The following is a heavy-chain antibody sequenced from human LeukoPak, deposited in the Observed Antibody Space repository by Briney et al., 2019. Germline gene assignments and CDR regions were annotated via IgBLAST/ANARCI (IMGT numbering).Heavy chain of an antibody. CDR3: ARLTSGWYVIY. CDR1: GGSISNSGYY. CDR2: IYYTGNT. Sequence: PSETLSLTCTVSGGSISNSGYYWGWIRQPPGKGLEWIGSIYYTGNTYYNPSLNSRVTISVDTSKNQFSLKLSSVTDADTAIYYCARLTSGWYVIYWGQGTLVTVSS. V-gene: IGHV4-39*01. J-gene: IGHJ4*02. D-gene: IGHD6-19*01.